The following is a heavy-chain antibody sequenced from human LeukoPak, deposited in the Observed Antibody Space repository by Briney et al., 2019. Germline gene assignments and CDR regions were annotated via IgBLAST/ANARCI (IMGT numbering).Heavy chain of an antibody. CDR2: ISSSSSTI. J-gene: IGHJ5*02. CDR1: GFTFSSYS. CDR3: ASQTSSSGWWGYNWFDP. V-gene: IGHV3-48*04. Sequence: GGSLRLSCAASGFTFSSYSMNWVRQAPGKGLEWVSYISSSSSTIYYADSVKGRFTISRDNAKNSLYLQMNSLRAEDTAVYYCASQTSSSGWWGYNWFDPWGQGTLVTVSS. D-gene: IGHD6-19*01.